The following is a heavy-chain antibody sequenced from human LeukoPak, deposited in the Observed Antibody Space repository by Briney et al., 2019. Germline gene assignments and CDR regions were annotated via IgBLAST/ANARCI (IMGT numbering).Heavy chain of an antibody. CDR1: GFAFSSYW. CDR3: VRDGHGGSGSY. CDR2: INTDGTTT. D-gene: IGHD2-15*01. J-gene: IGHJ4*02. V-gene: IGHV3-74*01. Sequence: GGSLRLSCAASGFAFSSYWMHWVRQDPGKGLVWVSRINTDGTTTVYADSVRGRFTISRDNAKNTLYLQTNSLRGEDTAVYYCVRDGHGGSGSYWGQGTLVTVSS.